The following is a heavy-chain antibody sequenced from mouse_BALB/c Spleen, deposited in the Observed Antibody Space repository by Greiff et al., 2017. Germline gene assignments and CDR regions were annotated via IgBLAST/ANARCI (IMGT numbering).Heavy chain of an antibody. J-gene: IGHJ3*01. CDR2: IYWDDDK. Sequence: QVTLKVSGPGILQPSQTLSLTCSFSGFSLSTSGMGVSWIRQPSGKGLEWLAHIYWDDDKRYNPSLKSRLTISKDTSRNQVFLKITSVDTADTATYYCARIMVTTRGFAYGGQGTLVTVSA. D-gene: IGHD2-2*01. V-gene: IGHV8-12*01. CDR1: GFSLSTSGMG. CDR3: ARIMVTTRGFAY.